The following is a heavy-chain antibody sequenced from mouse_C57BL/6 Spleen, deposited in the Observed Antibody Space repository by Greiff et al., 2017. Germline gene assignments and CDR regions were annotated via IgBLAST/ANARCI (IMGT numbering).Heavy chain of an antibody. J-gene: IGHJ3*01. CDR2: IYPGSGST. V-gene: IGHV1-55*01. D-gene: IGHD1-1*01. CDR1: GYTFTSYW. CDR3: ARLGTTVVATPAWFAY. Sequence: QVQLQQPGAELVKPGASVKMSCKASGYTFTSYWITWVKQRPGQGLEWIGDIYPGSGSTNYNEKFKSKATLTVDTSSSTAYMQLSSLTSEDSAVYYCARLGTTVVATPAWFAYWGQGTLVTVSA.